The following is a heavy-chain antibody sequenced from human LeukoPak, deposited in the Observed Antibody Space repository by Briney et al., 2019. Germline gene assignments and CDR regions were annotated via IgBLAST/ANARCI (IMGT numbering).Heavy chain of an antibody. D-gene: IGHD3-3*01. V-gene: IGHV1-18*01. CDR1: GYTFTSYG. J-gene: IGHJ4*02. CDR3: ARYHVYYDFWSGYYSKSTPPTFDY. Sequence: ASVKVSCKASGYTFTSYGISWVRQAPGQGLEWMGWISAYNGNTNCAQKLQGRVTMTTDTSTSTAYMELRSLRSDDTAVYYCARYHVYYDFWSGYYSKSTPPTFDYWGQGTLVTVSS. CDR2: ISAYNGNT.